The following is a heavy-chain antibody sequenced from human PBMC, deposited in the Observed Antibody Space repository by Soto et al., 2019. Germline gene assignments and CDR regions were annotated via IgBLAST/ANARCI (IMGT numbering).Heavy chain of an antibody. CDR3: TKEHSNYPDNWFDP. CDR1: GFSFSNYA. V-gene: IGHV3-23*01. J-gene: IGHJ5*02. CDR2: IDSGGGST. D-gene: IGHD4-4*01. Sequence: EVQLLVSGGGSVQPGGSLRLSCAASGFSFSNYAMSWVRRAPGTGLEWVSAIDSGGGSTYYAASVKGRFSISRDNSMNTLYLQMNSLRAEDTAIYYCTKEHSNYPDNWFDPWGQGTLVTVSS.